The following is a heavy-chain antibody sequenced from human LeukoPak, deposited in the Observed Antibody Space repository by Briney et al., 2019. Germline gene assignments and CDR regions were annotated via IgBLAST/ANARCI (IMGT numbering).Heavy chain of an antibody. Sequence: GAAVKVSCKASGYTFTGYYMHWVRQAPGQGGERMGRINPNSCATNYAQKFQFRVTMTRDTSISTAYMELSRLRSDDTAVYYCARAKDCSSTSCYLWFDPWGQGTLVTVSS. CDR2: INPNSCAT. D-gene: IGHD2-2*01. V-gene: IGHV1-2*06. J-gene: IGHJ5*02. CDR3: ARAKDCSSTSCYLWFDP. CDR1: GYTFTGYY.